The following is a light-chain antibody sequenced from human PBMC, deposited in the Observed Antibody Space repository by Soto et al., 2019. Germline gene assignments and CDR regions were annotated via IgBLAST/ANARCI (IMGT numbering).Light chain of an antibody. J-gene: IGKJ1*01. CDR3: QQYNNWPGT. CDR2: GAS. CDR1: QSVSSN. Sequence: EIVLTQSPGILSLSPGESATLSCRASQSVSSNLAWYQQKPGQAPRLLIYGASTRATGIPARFSGSGSGTEFTLTISSLQSEDFAVYYCQQYNNWPGTFGQGTKVDI. V-gene: IGKV3-15*01.